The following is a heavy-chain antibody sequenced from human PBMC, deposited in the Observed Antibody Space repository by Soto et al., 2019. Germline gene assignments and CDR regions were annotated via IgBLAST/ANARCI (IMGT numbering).Heavy chain of an antibody. Sequence: GGSLRLSCAASGLSFSDYSMIWVRQAPGKGLEWVANIKQDGSEKYYVDSVKGRFTISRDNAKNSLYLQMNSLRAEDTAVYYCAREGFLRGFDYWGQGTLVTVSS. CDR3: AREGFLRGFDY. CDR1: GLSFSDYS. D-gene: IGHD3-3*01. J-gene: IGHJ4*02. CDR2: IKQDGSEK. V-gene: IGHV3-7*01.